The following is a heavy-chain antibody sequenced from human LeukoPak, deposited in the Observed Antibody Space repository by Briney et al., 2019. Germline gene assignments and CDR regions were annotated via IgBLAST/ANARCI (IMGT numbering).Heavy chain of an antibody. V-gene: IGHV3-30*18. D-gene: IGHD2-2*01. Sequence: GGSLRLSCAASGFTFSSYGMHWVRQAPGKGLEWVAVISYDGSNKYYADSVKGRFTISRDNSKNTLYLQMNSLRAEDTAVYYCAQDRGRYCSSTSCYLEGYGMDVWGQGTTVIVS. CDR1: GFTFSSYG. J-gene: IGHJ6*02. CDR2: ISYDGSNK. CDR3: AQDRGRYCSSTSCYLEGYGMDV.